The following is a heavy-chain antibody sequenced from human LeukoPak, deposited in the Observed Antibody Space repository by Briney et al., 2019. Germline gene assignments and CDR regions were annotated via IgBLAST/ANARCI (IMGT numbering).Heavy chain of an antibody. CDR2: IYYSRST. J-gene: IGHJ5*02. Sequence: NPSETLSLTCTVSGGSISSGGYYWSWIRQHPGKGLEWIGYIYYSRSTYYNPSLKSRVTISVDTSKNQFSLKLSSVTAADTAVYYCAREHCSSTSCYEADWFNPWGQGTLVTVSS. V-gene: IGHV4-31*03. D-gene: IGHD2-2*01. CDR3: AREHCSSTSCYEADWFNP. CDR1: GGSISSGGYY.